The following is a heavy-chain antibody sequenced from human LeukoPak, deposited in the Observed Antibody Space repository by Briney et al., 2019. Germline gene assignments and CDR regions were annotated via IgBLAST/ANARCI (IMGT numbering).Heavy chain of an antibody. CDR2: IYYSGST. CDR3: ARDPVVVVPAARVGYYYGMDV. J-gene: IGHJ6*04. Sequence: SETLSLTCTVSGGSVSSGRYYWSWIRQPPGKGLEWIGYIYYSGSTNCNPSLKSRVTISVDTSKNQFSLKLSSVTAADTAVYYCARDPVVVVPAARVGYYYGMDVWGKGTTVTVSS. D-gene: IGHD2-2*01. V-gene: IGHV4-61*01. CDR1: GGSVSSGRYY.